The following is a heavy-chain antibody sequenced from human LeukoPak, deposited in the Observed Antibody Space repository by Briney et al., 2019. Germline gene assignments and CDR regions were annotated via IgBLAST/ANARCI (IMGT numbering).Heavy chain of an antibody. CDR3: ARHLEYDFWSGYYTGWFDP. V-gene: IGHV4-39*01. D-gene: IGHD3-3*01. CDR1: GGSTSRSSSY. Sequence: SETLSPTCPVAGGSTSRSSSYWGWIRHPPGKGLEWIGSIYYSGATYYNPSLKSRVTISVDTSKNQFSLKLSSVTAADTAVYYCARHLEYDFWSGYYTGWFDPWGQGTLVTVSS. J-gene: IGHJ5*02. CDR2: IYYSGAT.